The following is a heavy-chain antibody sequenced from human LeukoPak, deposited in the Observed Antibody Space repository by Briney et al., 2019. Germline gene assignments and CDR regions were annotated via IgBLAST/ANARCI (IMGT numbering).Heavy chain of an antibody. CDR2: IIPIFGTA. CDR3: ARDIYDYVWGSYRF. J-gene: IGHJ4*02. CDR1: GYTFTSYY. Sequence: ASVKVSCKASGYTFTSYYMHWVRQAPGQGLEWMGGIIPIFGTANYAQKFQGRVTITADKSTSTAYMELSSLRSEDTAVYYCARDIYDYVWGSYRFWGQGTLVTVSS. V-gene: IGHV1-69*06. D-gene: IGHD3-16*02.